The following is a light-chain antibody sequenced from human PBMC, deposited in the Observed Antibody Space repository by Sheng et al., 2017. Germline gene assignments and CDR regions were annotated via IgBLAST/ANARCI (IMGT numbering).Light chain of an antibody. CDR1: NIGTTT. J-gene: IGLJ2*01. V-gene: IGLV3-21*03. CDR2: DDV. Sequence: SYELTQPPSVSVAPGKTARISCAGDNIGTTTVHWYQQKPGQAPVLVVYDDVSRPSGIPDRFSASNSGNTATLTITGVEAGDEADYYCQVWNSRIDLLVFGGGTKLAVL. CDR3: QVWNSRIDLLV.